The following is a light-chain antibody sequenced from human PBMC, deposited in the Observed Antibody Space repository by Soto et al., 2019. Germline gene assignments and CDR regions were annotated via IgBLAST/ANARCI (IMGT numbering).Light chain of an antibody. CDR2: WAS. CDR3: QQYYGAPLT. J-gene: IGKJ4*01. Sequence: DIVMTQSPDSLAVSLGERATINCKSSQSLLYSLNNKNYLAWYQQKPGQPPKLLIHWASTREYGVPDRFTGSGSGTDFTLTISSLQAEDVAVYYCQQYYGAPLTSGGGTKVEIK. V-gene: IGKV4-1*01. CDR1: QSLLYSLNNKNY.